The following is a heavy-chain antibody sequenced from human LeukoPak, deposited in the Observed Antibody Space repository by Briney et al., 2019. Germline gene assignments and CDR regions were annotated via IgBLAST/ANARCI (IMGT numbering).Heavy chain of an antibody. V-gene: IGHV1-18*01. CDR1: GYTFTSYG. Sequence: ASVKVSCKASGYTFTSYGISWVRQAPGQGLECMGWISAYNGNTNYAQKLQGRVTMTTDTSTSTAYMELRSLRSDDTAVYYCARAQGDFDWLLPFYYYYGMDVWRQGTTVTVSS. J-gene: IGHJ6*02. CDR2: ISAYNGNT. D-gene: IGHD3-9*01. CDR3: ARAQGDFDWLLPFYYYYGMDV.